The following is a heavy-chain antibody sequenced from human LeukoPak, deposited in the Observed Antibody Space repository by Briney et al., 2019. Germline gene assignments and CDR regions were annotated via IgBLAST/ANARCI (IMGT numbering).Heavy chain of an antibody. V-gene: IGHV3-23*01. CDR2: ISGSGGRT. D-gene: IGHD1-26*01. CDR3: AKSGEYFQH. J-gene: IGHJ1*01. CDR1: GFTFTSYA. Sequence: QTGGSLRLSCAASGFTFTSYAMSWVRQAPGKGLEWVSAISGSGGRTYYADSVKGRFTISRDNSKNTLYLQMNSLRGEDTAVYYCAKSGEYFQHWGQGTLVTVSS.